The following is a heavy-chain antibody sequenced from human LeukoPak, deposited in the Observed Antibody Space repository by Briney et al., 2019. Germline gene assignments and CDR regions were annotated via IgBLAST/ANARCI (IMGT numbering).Heavy chain of an antibody. CDR3: AKDTPSRSPNYYGSGSWNYGMDV. CDR2: ISNNGGYT. CDR1: GFTFSSSA. Sequence: PGGSLRLSCAASGFTFSSSAMSWVRQAPGKGLEWVSAISNNGGYTYYADSVQGRFTISRDNSKNTLYLQMNSLRAEDTAVYYCAKDTPSRSPNYYGSGSWNYGMDVWGQGTTVTVSS. D-gene: IGHD3-10*01. J-gene: IGHJ6*02. V-gene: IGHV3-23*01.